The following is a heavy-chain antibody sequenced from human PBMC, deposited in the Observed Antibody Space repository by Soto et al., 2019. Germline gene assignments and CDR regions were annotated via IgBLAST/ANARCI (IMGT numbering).Heavy chain of an antibody. CDR1: GYSISSGYY. CDR2: IYHSGST. Sequence: SETLSLTSAVSGYSISSGYYWDWIRQPPGKGLEWIGSIYHSGSTYYNPSLKSRATISVDTSKNQFSLKLSSVTAADTAVYYCARGAVVVISPHHYFDYWGQGTPVTVSS. J-gene: IGHJ4*02. D-gene: IGHD3-22*01. CDR3: ARGAVVVISPHHYFDY. V-gene: IGHV4-38-2*01.